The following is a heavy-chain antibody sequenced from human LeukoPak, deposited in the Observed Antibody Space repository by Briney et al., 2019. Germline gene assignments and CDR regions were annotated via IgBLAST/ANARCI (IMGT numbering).Heavy chain of an antibody. CDR2: ISGSGGSA. Sequence: GGSLRLSCAASGFTFSSYAMSWFRQAPGKGLEWVSAISGSGGSAYYADSVKGRFTISRDNSKNTLYLQMNSLRAEDTAVYYCAKSPYQLERLIDYWGQGTLVTVSS. D-gene: IGHD1-1*01. CDR3: AKSPYQLERLIDY. V-gene: IGHV3-23*01. J-gene: IGHJ4*02. CDR1: GFTFSSYA.